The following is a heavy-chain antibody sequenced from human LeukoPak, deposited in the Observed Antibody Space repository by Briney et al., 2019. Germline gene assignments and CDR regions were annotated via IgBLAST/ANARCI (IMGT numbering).Heavy chain of an antibody. J-gene: IGHJ6*04. V-gene: IGHV3-30*18. D-gene: IGHD2-15*01. CDR3: AKGSYCSGGSCYYYYYGMDV. CDR1: GFTFSSYG. CDR2: ISYDGSNK. Sequence: GGSLRLSCAASGFTFSSYGMHWVRQAPGKGLEWVAVISYDGSNKYYADSVKGRFTISRDNSKNTLYLQMNSLRAEDTAVYYCAKGSYCSGGSCYYYYYGMDVWAKGPRSPSPQ.